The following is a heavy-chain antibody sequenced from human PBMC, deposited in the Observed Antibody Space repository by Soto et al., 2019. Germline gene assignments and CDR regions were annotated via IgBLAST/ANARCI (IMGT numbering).Heavy chain of an antibody. CDR2: IYPDDSDT. CDR1: GYRFASYW. V-gene: IGHV5-51*01. J-gene: IGHJ6*02. CDR3: ARLAHYYYGMDV. Sequence: GESLKISCKTSGYRFASYWIGWVRQMPGKGLEWMGIIYPDDSDTRYSPSFQGQVTISADKSINTAYLQWSSLKASDTAMYYCARLAHYYYGMDVWGQGTTVTVSS.